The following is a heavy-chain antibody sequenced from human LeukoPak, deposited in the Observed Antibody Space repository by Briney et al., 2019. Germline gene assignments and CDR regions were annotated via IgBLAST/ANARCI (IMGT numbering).Heavy chain of an antibody. CDR2: IYYSGST. CDR3: ARESEYSGYGD. J-gene: IGHJ4*02. D-gene: IGHD5-12*01. Sequence: SETLSLTCTASGGSVSSYYWSWIRQPPGKGLEWIGYIYYSGSTNYNPSLKSRVTISVDTSKNQFSLKLSSVTGADTAVYYCARESEYSGYGDWGQGTLVTVSS. V-gene: IGHV4-59*02. CDR1: GGSVSSYY.